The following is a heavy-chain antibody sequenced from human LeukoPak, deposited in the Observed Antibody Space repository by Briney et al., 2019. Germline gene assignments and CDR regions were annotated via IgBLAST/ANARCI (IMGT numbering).Heavy chain of an antibody. Sequence: PSETLSLTCTVSGGSISSYYWSWIRQPPGKGLEWIGYIYYRGSTNYNPSLKSRVTISVDTSKNQFSLKLSSVTAADTAVYYCARGLAVAVHFDYWGQGTLVTVSS. CDR2: IYYRGST. D-gene: IGHD6-19*01. CDR1: GGSISSYY. CDR3: ARGLAVAVHFDY. J-gene: IGHJ4*02. V-gene: IGHV4-59*01.